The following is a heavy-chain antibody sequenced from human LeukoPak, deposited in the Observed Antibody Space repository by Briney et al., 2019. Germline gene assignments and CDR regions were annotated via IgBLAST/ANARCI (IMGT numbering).Heavy chain of an antibody. CDR2: ISSNGGST. D-gene: IGHD6-13*01. CDR3: VKDRSQYSRSWYLFDS. Sequence: GSLSLSCSASGFTFSSYAMHWVCQAPGKGLEYVSAISSNGGSTYYADSVKGRFTISRDNSKNTLYLQMSSLRAGDTAVYYCVKDRSQYSRSWYLFDSWGQGTRVTVSS. CDR1: GFTFSSYA. V-gene: IGHV3-64D*09. J-gene: IGHJ4*02.